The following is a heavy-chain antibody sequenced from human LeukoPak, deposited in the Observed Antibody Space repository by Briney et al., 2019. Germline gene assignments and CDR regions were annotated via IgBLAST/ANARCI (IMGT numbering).Heavy chain of an antibody. CDR1: GGSISSSSYY. CDR3: AREIAAYFDY. CDR2: IYYSGST. J-gene: IGHJ4*02. D-gene: IGHD6-25*01. V-gene: IGHV4-39*07. Sequence: LETLSLTCTVSGGSISSSSYYWGWIRQPPGKGLEWIGSIYYSGSTYYNPSLKSRVTISVDTSKNQFSLKLSSVTAADTAVYYCAREIAAYFDYWGQGTLVTVSS.